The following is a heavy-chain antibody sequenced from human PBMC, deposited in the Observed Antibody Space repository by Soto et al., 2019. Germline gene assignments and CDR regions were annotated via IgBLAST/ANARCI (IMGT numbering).Heavy chain of an antibody. V-gene: IGHV3-30*18. D-gene: IGHD6-6*01. CDR3: AKPSSETYYYYCMDV. J-gene: IGHJ6*03. CDR1: GFTFSNAW. Sequence: GGSLRLSCAASGFTFSNAWMSWVRQAQGKGLERVGVISYDGSNKYYADSGKVRFTIARDNSKNTLYLQMNSLAAEDTALYYCAKPSSETYYYYCMDVWGKGTTVTVSS. CDR2: ISYDGSNK.